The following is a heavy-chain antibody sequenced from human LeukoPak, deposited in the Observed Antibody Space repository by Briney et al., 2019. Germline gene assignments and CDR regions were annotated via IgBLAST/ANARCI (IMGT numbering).Heavy chain of an antibody. D-gene: IGHD4-17*01. J-gene: IGHJ4*02. Sequence: TSVKVSCKASGFIFSSSAVQWVRQARGQRLEWIGWIAVGSGNTNYAQNFQERVTITRDMSTSTAYMELSSLRSEDTAVYYCVADCYGDCIDWGQGTLVTVSS. CDR1: GFIFSSSA. V-gene: IGHV1-58*01. CDR3: VADCYGDCID. CDR2: IAVGSGNT.